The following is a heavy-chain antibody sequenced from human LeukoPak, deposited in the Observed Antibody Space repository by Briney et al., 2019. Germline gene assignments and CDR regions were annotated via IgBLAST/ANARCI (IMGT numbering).Heavy chain of an antibody. J-gene: IGHJ4*02. V-gene: IGHV3-30-3*01. Sequence: GGSLRLSCAASGFTFSSYAMHWVRRAPGKGLEWVAVISYDGSNKYYADSVKGRFTISRDNSKNTLYLQMNSLRAEDTAVYYCARDLIWGQGTLVTVSS. CDR1: GFTFSSYA. D-gene: IGHD3-10*01. CDR3: ARDLI. CDR2: ISYDGSNK.